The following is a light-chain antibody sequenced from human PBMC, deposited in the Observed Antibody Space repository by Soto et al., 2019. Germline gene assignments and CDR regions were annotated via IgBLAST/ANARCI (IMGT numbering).Light chain of an antibody. CDR3: QKYGSPPYT. CDR1: QSVSSNY. J-gene: IGKJ2*01. Sequence: EIVLTQSPGTLSLSPGERATLSCRASQSVSSNYLAWYQQKPGQAPRLLIYDASSRATDIPDRFSGSGSGTDFPLTITSREPEYLGVYSCQKYGSPPYTFGKGTKLEF. V-gene: IGKV3-20*01. CDR2: DAS.